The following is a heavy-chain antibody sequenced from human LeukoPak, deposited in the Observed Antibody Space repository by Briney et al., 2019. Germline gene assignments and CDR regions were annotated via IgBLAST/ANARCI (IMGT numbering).Heavy chain of an antibody. CDR3: ARDYQADDTSFDY. CDR1: GYIFTSYY. D-gene: IGHD3-9*01. J-gene: IGHJ4*02. CDR2: INPSGGST. Sequence: ASVKISCKASGYIFTSYYIHWVRQAPGQGLEWMAIINPSGGSTSYAQKFQGRVTMTRDTSTSTLYMELSSLRSEDTAVYYCARDYQADDTSFDYWSQGTLVTVSS. V-gene: IGHV1-46*01.